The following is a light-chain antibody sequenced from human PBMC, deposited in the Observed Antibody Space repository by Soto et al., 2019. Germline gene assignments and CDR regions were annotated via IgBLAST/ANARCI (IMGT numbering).Light chain of an antibody. CDR1: SSDVGGYNY. CDR3: SSYTTNSPHVA. J-gene: IGLJ2*01. Sequence: QSALTQPASVSGSPGQSITISCTGTSSDVGGYNYVSWFQQHPGKAPKVMIYDVSDRPSGVSNRFSGSKSGNTASLTISGLQAEAEADYFCSSYTTNSPHVAFGGGTKLTVL. CDR2: DVS. V-gene: IGLV2-14*01.